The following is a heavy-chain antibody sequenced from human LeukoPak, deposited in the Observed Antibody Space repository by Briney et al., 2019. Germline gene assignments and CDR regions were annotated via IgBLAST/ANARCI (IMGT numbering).Heavy chain of an antibody. Sequence: SETLSLTCTVSGGSISNTDSYWNWIRQPPGKGLEWIGFISYSGNTYSTPSLESRLTISIDTAKNQFSLGLSSVTAADTAVYFCAREIVSSYYYNGMDVWGQGTTVTVSS. CDR2: ISYSGNT. J-gene: IGHJ6*02. V-gene: IGHV4-30-4*01. CDR1: GGSISNTDSY. CDR3: AREIVSSYYYNGMDV. D-gene: IGHD5/OR15-5a*01.